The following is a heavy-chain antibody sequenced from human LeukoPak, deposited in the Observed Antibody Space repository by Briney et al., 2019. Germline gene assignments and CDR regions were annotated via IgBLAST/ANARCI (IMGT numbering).Heavy chain of an antibody. CDR3: ARARVLRYFDWLLSLDY. CDR1: GGSFSGYY. Sequence: SETLSLTCAVYGGSFSGYYWSWIRQPPGKGLEWIGEINHSGSTNYNPSLKSRVTISVDTSKNQFSLKLSSVTAADTAVYYCARARVLRYFDWLLSLDYWGQGTLVTVSS. J-gene: IGHJ4*02. CDR2: INHSGST. V-gene: IGHV4-34*01. D-gene: IGHD3-9*01.